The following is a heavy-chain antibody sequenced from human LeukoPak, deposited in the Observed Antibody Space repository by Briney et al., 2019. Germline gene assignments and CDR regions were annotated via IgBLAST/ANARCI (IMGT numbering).Heavy chain of an antibody. V-gene: IGHV4-59*01. CDR3: AREDIAAAGTINWFDP. D-gene: IGHD6-13*01. CDR1: GGSISSYY. CDR2: IYYSGST. Sequence: KPSETLSLTCTVSGGSISSYYWSWIRQPPGKGLEWIGYIYYSGSTNYNPSLKSRVTISVDTSKNQFSLKLSSVTAADTAVYYCAREDIAAAGTINWFDPWGQGTLVTVSS. J-gene: IGHJ5*02.